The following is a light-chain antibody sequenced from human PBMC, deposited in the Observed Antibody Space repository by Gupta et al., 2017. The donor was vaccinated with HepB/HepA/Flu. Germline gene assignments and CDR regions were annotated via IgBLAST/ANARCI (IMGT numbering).Light chain of an antibody. Sequence: QSVLTQPPSASGTPGQRVTISCSGGSANIGSNTVHWYQHLPGTAPKLLIYGKNQRHSGVPDRFSGSTSGTSASLAISGLQSEDEADYYCATWDDSLKGRVFGGGTKLTVL. CDR3: ATWDDSLKGRV. CDR1: SANIGSNT. J-gene: IGLJ2*01. CDR2: GKN. V-gene: IGLV1-44*01.